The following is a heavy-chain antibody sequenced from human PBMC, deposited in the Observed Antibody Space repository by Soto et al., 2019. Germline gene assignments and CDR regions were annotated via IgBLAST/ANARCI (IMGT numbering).Heavy chain of an antibody. CDR3: ARNDFWSGYWSDY. V-gene: IGHV3-53*01. Sequence: GGSLRLSCAASGFTVSSNYMSWVRQAPGKGLEWVSVIYSGGSTYYADSVKGRFTISRDNSKNTLYLQMNSLRAEDTAVYYCARNDFWSGYWSDYWGQGTLVTVSS. D-gene: IGHD3-3*01. J-gene: IGHJ4*02. CDR2: IYSGGST. CDR1: GFTVSSNY.